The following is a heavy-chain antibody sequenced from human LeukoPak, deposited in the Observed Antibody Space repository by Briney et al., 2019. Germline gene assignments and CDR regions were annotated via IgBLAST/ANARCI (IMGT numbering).Heavy chain of an antibody. CDR1: GGSISSSSYY. Sequence: SETLSLTCTVSGGSISSSSYYWGWIRQPPGKGLEWIGSIYYSGSTYYNPSLKSRVTISVDTSKNQFSLKLSSVTAADTAVYYCARNPVDYDILTGYYPTNWFDPWGQGTLVTVSS. D-gene: IGHD3-9*01. J-gene: IGHJ5*02. CDR2: IYYSGST. V-gene: IGHV4-39*07. CDR3: ARNPVDYDILTGYYPTNWFDP.